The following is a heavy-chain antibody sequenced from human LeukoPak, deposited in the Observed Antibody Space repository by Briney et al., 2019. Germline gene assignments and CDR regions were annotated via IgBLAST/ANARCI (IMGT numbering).Heavy chain of an antibody. D-gene: IGHD1-14*01. CDR2: IRYDGNNK. V-gene: IGHV3-30*02. Sequence: TGGSLRLSCGASGFTFSNYGMLWVRQAPGKGLDWVAFIRYDGNNKLYADSVKGRFTISRDNSKNTLYLHINSLRAEDTAVYYCVKDNPLDYWGQGTLVTVSS. J-gene: IGHJ4*02. CDR1: GFTFSNYG. CDR3: VKDNPLDY.